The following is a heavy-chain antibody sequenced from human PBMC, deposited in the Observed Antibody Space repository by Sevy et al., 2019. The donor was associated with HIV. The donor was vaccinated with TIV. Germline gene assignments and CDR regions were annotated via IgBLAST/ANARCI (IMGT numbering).Heavy chain of an antibody. V-gene: IGHV3-7*03. J-gene: IGHJ3*02. Sequence: GGCLRLSCAASGFTFSSYWMSWVRQAPGKGLEWVANIKQDGSEKYYVDSVKGRFTISRDNAKNSLYLQMNSLRAEDTAVYYCARKRITMVRGVIGDAFDIWGQGTMVTVSS. CDR3: ARKRITMVRGVIGDAFDI. D-gene: IGHD3-10*01. CDR2: IKQDGSEK. CDR1: GFTFSSYW.